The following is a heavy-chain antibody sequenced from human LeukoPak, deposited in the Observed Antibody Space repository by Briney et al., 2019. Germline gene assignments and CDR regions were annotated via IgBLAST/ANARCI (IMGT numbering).Heavy chain of an antibody. Sequence: ASVKVSCTASGYTFTTYGISWVRQAPGQGLEWMGWISPYKGNTFYAQKLQGRVTMTTDTSTTTAYMELRSLTSDDTAVYYCARDLHYYDRSCNFGDTFDYWGQGTLVTVSS. D-gene: IGHD3-22*01. V-gene: IGHV1-18*01. CDR1: GYTFTTYG. J-gene: IGHJ4*02. CDR2: ISPYKGNT. CDR3: ARDLHYYDRSCNFGDTFDY.